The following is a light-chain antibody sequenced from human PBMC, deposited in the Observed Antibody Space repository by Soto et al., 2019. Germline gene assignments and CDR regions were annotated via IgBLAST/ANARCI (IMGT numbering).Light chain of an antibody. CDR3: QSYDSGLSGYVV. CDR2: SNF. Sequence: QSVLTQPPSVSGAPGQTVTISCTGSSSNIGVGYDVHWYRQLPGTAPKLLIYSNFNRPSGVPDRFSGSKSGTSASLAITGLQAEDEGDYYCQSYDSGLSGYVVFGGGTKLTVL. J-gene: IGLJ2*01. V-gene: IGLV1-40*01. CDR1: SSNIGVGYD.